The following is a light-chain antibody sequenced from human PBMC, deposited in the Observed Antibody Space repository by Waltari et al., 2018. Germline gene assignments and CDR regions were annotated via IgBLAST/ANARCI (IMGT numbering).Light chain of an antibody. CDR3: QQGHSFPIT. J-gene: IGKJ5*01. CDR1: QGVRTW. CDR2: AAS. Sequence: DIQLTQSPSSVSASVGDRVIITCRASQGVRTWSAWYQQKPGEAPKLLIYAASSLLSGFPSGFTGSGSGTDFALTINNLQPDDFATYFCQQGHSFPITFGQGTRVDIK. V-gene: IGKV1-12*01.